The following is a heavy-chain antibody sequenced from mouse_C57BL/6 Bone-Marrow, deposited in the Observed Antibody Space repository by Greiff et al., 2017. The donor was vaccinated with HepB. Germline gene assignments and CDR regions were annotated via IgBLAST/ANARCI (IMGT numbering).Heavy chain of an antibody. CDR3: ARGITTVVASYYYAMDY. Sequence: VKLMESGPELVKPGASVKISCKASGYAFSSSWMNWVKQRPGKGLEWIGRIYPGDGDTNYNGKFKGKATLTADKSSSTAYMQLSSLTSEDSAVYFCARGITTVVASYYYAMDYWGQGTSVTVSS. D-gene: IGHD1-1*01. J-gene: IGHJ4*01. V-gene: IGHV1-82*01. CDR2: IYPGDGDT. CDR1: GYAFSSSW.